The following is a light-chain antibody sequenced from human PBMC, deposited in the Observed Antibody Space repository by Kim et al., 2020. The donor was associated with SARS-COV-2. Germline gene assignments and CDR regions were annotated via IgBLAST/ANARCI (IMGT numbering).Light chain of an antibody. CDR1: QSVSSSY. V-gene: IGKV3-20*01. CDR3: QQYGSSRGT. CDR2: GAS. Sequence: EIVLTQSPGTLSLSPGERATLSCRARQSVSSSYLAWYQQKPGQAPRLLINGASSRATGIPDRFSGSGSGTDFTLTISRLEPEDFAVYYCQQYGSSRGTFGQGTKVDIK. J-gene: IGKJ1*01.